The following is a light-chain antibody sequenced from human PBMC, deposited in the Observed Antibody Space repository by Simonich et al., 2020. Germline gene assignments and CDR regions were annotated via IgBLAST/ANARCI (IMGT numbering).Light chain of an antibody. CDR2: DVS. CDR1: SSDVGGYNH. CDR3: SSYTSSSTYVV. V-gene: IGLV2-14*01. Sequence: QSALTQPASVSGSPGQSITISCTGTSSDVGGYNHVSWYQQHPGKAPKLMIYDVSKRPSGVSNRVSGSKSGNTASLTISGLQAEDEADYYCSSYTSSSTYVVFGGGTKLTVL. J-gene: IGLJ2*01.